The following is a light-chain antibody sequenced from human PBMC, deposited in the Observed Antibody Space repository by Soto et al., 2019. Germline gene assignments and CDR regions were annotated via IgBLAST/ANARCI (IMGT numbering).Light chain of an antibody. J-gene: IGKJ5*01. CDR3: QYLNGAPTIT. V-gene: IGKV1-9*01. CDR2: VAY. CDR1: QDVSDY. Sequence: DIQLTQSPSFLSASVGDRVTITCRASQDVSDYLAWYQHAPGKAPNLLIYVAYTLQSGVPSRFGGSGSGTEFSLTITSLQPEDFATYYCQYLNGAPTITFGQGTRLDVK.